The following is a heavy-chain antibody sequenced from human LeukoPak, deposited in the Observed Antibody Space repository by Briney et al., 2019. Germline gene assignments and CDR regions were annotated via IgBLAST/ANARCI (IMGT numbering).Heavy chain of an antibody. Sequence: GASLKISSKGSGYSFTSYWIGWVRQMPGKGLGWMGIIYPGDSDTRYRPSFQGQVTISADKSISTAYLQWSSLKASDTAMYYCARSTYYDFWSGQLSDAFDIWGQGTMVTVSS. CDR3: ARSTYYDFWSGQLSDAFDI. D-gene: IGHD3-3*01. J-gene: IGHJ3*02. CDR1: GYSFTSYW. V-gene: IGHV5-51*01. CDR2: IYPGDSDT.